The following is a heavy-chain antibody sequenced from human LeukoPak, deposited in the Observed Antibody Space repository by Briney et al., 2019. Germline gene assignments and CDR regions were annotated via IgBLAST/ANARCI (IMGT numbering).Heavy chain of an antibody. D-gene: IGHD2-2*01. Sequence: GGSLRLSCAASGFIFSSYAMHWVRQAPGKGLEWVAVIFYDGSNKYYAESVKGRFTISRDNSKNTLYLQMNSLRAEDTAVYYCAKDLSSSTSCYDYWGQGTLVTVSS. CDR1: GFIFSSYA. V-gene: IGHV3-30*18. CDR3: AKDLSSSTSCYDY. J-gene: IGHJ4*02. CDR2: IFYDGSNK.